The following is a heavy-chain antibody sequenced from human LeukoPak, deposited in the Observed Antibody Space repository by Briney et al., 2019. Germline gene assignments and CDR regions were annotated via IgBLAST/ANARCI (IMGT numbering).Heavy chain of an antibody. V-gene: IGHV3-74*01. CDR2: INSDGSST. D-gene: IGHD3-10*01. CDR1: GFTFSIFW. Sequence: GGSLRLSCAASGFTFSIFWMHWVRQAPGKGLVWVSRINSDGSSTSYADSVKGRFTISRDNAKNTLYLQMNSLRAEDTAVYYCARARVYGSGSMDVWGQGTMVTVSS. CDR3: ARARVYGSGSMDV. J-gene: IGHJ6*02.